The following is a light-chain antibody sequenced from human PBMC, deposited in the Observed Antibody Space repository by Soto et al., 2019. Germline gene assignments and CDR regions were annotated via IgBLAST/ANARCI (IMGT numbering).Light chain of an antibody. Sequence: EIVLTQFPGTLSLSPGERATLSCRASQSVGSNHLAWYQQRPGQPPNLLIFGASHRAPDIPDRFSGSGSGTDFTLTISRLEPEDFAVYYCQQYGSSIQTFGQGTKVDIK. J-gene: IGKJ1*01. CDR2: GAS. V-gene: IGKV3-20*01. CDR3: QQYGSSIQT. CDR1: QSVGSNH.